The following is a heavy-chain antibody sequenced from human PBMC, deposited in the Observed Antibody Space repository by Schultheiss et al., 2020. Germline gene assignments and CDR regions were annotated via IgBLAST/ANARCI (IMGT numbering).Heavy chain of an antibody. J-gene: IGHJ6*02. V-gene: IGHV4-61*02. CDR1: GGSISSGSYY. Sequence: SETLSLTCIVSGGSISSGSYYWSWIRQPAGKGLEWIGRIYTSGSTNYYPSLKSRVTISVDTSRNQLSLRLTSGNDADTSVYCCARGNYDFWSGLDYYGMDVWGQGTTVTVSS. D-gene: IGHD3-3*01. CDR3: ARGNYDFWSGLDYYGMDV. CDR2: IYTSGST.